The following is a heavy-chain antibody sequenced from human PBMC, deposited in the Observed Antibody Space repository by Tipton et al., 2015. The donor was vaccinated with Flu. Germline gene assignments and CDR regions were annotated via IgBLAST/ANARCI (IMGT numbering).Heavy chain of an antibody. CDR2: VSYRGTT. J-gene: IGHJ5*02. D-gene: IGHD3-10*01. Sequence: LRLSCTVSGGSISGFSWSWIRQSPGKGLECIGYVSYRGTTNYNPSLKSRVIISIDTSKNQFSLKLSSVTAADTAVYYCARDLGSGSYSFDPWGQGTLVTVSS. CDR3: ARDLGSGSYSFDP. CDR1: GGSISGFS. V-gene: IGHV4-59*01.